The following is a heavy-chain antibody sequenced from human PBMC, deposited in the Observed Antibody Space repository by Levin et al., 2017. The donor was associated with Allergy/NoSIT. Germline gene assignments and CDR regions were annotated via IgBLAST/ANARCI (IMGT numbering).Heavy chain of an antibody. CDR2: IKSKTDGGTT. J-gene: IGHJ6*03. V-gene: IGHV3-15*01. Sequence: GGSLRLSCAASGFTFSNAWMSWVRQAPGKGLEWVGRIKSKTDGGTTDYAAPVKGRFTISRDDSKNTLYLQMNSLKTEDTAVYYCTTGITIFGVAARSDYYDYMDGWGKGTTVTVSS. CDR3: TTGITIFGVAARSDYYDYMDG. CDR1: GFTFSNAW. D-gene: IGHD3-3*01.